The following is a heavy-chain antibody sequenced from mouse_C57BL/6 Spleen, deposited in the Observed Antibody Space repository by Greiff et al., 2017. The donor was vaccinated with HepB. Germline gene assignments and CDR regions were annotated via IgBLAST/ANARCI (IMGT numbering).Heavy chain of an antibody. D-gene: IGHD1-1*01. Sequence: QVQLQQSGAELVRPGASVKLSCKASGYTFTDYYINWVKQRPGQGLEWIARIYPGSGNTYYNEKFKGKATLTAEKSSSTAYMQLSSLTSEDSAVYFCARDYGRPDYWGQGTTLTVSS. CDR2: IYPGSGNT. CDR1: GYTFTDYY. V-gene: IGHV1-76*01. CDR3: ARDYGRPDY. J-gene: IGHJ2*01.